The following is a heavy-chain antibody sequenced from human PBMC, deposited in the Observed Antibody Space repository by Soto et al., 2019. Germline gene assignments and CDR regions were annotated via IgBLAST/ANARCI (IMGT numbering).Heavy chain of an antibody. CDR2: ISAYNGNT. V-gene: IGHV1-18*01. D-gene: IGHD6-13*01. J-gene: IGHJ4*02. CDR1: GYTFTSYG. CDR3: ARESSSRCHDY. Sequence: QVQLVQSGAEVKKPWASVKVSCKASGYTFTSYGISWVRQAPGQGLEWMGWISAYNGNTNNAQKLQGRVTRTTDTSASTAYMERRSLRSDDTAVYYCARESSSRCHDYWGQGTLVTVSS.